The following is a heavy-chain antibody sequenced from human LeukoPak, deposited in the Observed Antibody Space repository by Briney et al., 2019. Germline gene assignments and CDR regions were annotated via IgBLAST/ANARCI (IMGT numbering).Heavy chain of an antibody. Sequence: PGGSLRLSCTASGFAYSGSSMHWVRQAPGKGLEWVSGIQRDGSSPTYADSVKGRFTISRDNAKGSVYLQVNILRAEDTAVYYCSRGLYAPDYWGQGTLVTVSS. CDR3: SRGLYAPDY. V-gene: IGHV3-74*01. CDR2: IQRDGSSP. J-gene: IGHJ4*02. D-gene: IGHD2-2*01. CDR1: GFAYSGSS.